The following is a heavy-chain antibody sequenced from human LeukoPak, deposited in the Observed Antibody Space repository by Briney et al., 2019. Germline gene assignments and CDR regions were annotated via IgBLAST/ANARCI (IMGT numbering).Heavy chain of an antibody. CDR3: AKDRGSYRYRSTDY. CDR1: GFTFSSYA. Sequence: PGGSLRLSCAASGFTFSSYAMSWVRQAPGKGLEWVAVISYDGSNKYYADSVKGRFTISRDNSKNTLYLQMNSLRAEDTAVYYCAKDRGSYRYRSTDYWGQGTLVTVSS. J-gene: IGHJ4*02. D-gene: IGHD3-16*02. V-gene: IGHV3-30*18. CDR2: ISYDGSNK.